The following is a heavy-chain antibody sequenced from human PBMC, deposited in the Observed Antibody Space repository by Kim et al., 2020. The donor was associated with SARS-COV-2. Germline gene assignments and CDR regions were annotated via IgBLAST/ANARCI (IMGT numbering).Heavy chain of an antibody. J-gene: IGHJ5*02. CDR1: GFTFSSYS. Sequence: GGSLRLSCAASGFTFSSYSMNWVRQAPGKGLEWVSSISSSSSYIYYADSVKGRFTISRDNAKNSLYLQMNSLRAEDTAVYYCASYRLEGAGLFDPWGQGTLVTVSS. D-gene: IGHD3-16*01. V-gene: IGHV3-21*01. CDR2: ISSSSSYI. CDR3: ASYRLEGAGLFDP.